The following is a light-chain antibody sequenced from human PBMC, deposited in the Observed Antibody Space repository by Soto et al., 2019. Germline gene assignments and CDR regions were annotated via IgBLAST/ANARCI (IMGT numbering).Light chain of an antibody. V-gene: IGKV1-39*01. CDR3: QQSYSHLIT. CDR1: QTISRS. Sequence: DIQMNQSPSSLSASVGDRVNITCRSSQTISRSLNWYQLKPEKAPRLLIYRASTLQSGVPSRFSGGGSGTDFTLTINSLQPEDFATYYCQQSYSHLITFGQGTRLEI. J-gene: IGKJ5*01. CDR2: RAS.